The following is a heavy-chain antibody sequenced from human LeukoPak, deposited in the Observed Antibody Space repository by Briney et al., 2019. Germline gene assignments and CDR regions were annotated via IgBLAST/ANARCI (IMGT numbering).Heavy chain of an antibody. D-gene: IGHD3-3*01. V-gene: IGHV3-23*01. CDR1: GFTFSSYA. CDR2: ISGSGGST. CDR3: AKDLINDFWSGPPEDY. J-gene: IGHJ4*02. Sequence: GGSLRLSCAASGFTFSSYAMSWVRQAPGKGLEWVSAISGSGGSTYYADSVKGRLTISRDNSKNTLYLQMNSLRAEDTAVYYCAKDLINDFWSGPPEDYWGQGTLVTVSS.